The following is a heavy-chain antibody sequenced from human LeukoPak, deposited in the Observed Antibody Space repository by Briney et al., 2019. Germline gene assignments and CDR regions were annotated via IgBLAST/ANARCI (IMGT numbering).Heavy chain of an antibody. CDR2: ISYDGSNK. J-gene: IGHJ4*01. CDR3: ASQRWLQSSFDY. CDR1: GFTFSSYA. Sequence: PGRSLRLSCAASGFTFSSYAMHWVRRAPGKGLEWVAVISYDGSNKYYADSVKGRFTISRDNSKNTLYLQMNSLRAEDTALYYCASQRWLQSSFDYWGQGTLVTVSS. D-gene: IGHD5-24*01. V-gene: IGHV3-30*04.